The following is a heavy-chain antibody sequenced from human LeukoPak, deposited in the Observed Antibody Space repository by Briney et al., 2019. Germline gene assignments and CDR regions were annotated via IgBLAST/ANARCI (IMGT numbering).Heavy chain of an antibody. CDR2: IIPILGIA. V-gene: IGHV1-69*04. CDR3: ARGRTYYYGSGSYGY. CDR1: GGTFSSYA. Sequence: GASVKVSCKASGGTFSSYAISWVRQAPGQGLEWMGRIIPILGIANYAQKFQGRVTITADKSTSTAYMELSSLRSEDTAVYYCARGRTYYYGSGSYGYWGQGTLVTVSS. J-gene: IGHJ4*02. D-gene: IGHD3-10*01.